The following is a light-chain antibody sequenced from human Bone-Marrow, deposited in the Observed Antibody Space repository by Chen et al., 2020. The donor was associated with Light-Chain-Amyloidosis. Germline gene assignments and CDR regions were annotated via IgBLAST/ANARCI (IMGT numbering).Light chain of an antibody. CDR3: QQCDNIPYT. CDR1: QDISSS. J-gene: IGKJ2*01. V-gene: IGKV1-33*01. CDR2: DTS. Sequence: DIQMTQSPSSLSASVGDRVTITCQASQDISSSLNWYQQKQGEAPKLLIYDTSILETGVPSRFRGSGSRTHFTFTISSLQSEDCATYYCQQCDNIPYTFGQGTKLEIK.